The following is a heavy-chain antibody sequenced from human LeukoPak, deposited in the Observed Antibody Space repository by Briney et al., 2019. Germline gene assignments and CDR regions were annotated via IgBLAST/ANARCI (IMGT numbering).Heavy chain of an antibody. Sequence: GGSLRLSCAASGFTFSSYWMNWARQAPGKGLEWVASINHNGNVNYYVDSVKGRFTISRDNAKNSLYLQMNSLRDEGTAVYYCVRDQFFSFDYWGQGTLVTVSS. CDR2: INHNGNVN. CDR1: GFTFSSYW. D-gene: IGHD3-3*01. V-gene: IGHV3-7*01. CDR3: VRDQFFSFDY. J-gene: IGHJ4*02.